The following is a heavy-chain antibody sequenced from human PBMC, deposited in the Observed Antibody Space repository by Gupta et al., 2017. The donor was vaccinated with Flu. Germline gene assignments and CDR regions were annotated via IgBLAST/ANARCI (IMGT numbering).Heavy chain of an antibody. V-gene: IGHV1-2*06. Sequence: VQLVQSGAEVRKPGASVKVSCKASGYSVTNYYIHWVRQAPGKGLEWMGRINPNGGGPKFAPKFQGRVTMTWDTSINTAYMELSSLRSGDAAIYYCARAWPYSGRYYFDFWGQGSLVTVS. CDR1: GYSVTNYY. D-gene: IGHD6-13*01. CDR3: ARAWPYSGRYYFDF. CDR2: INPNGGGP. J-gene: IGHJ4*02.